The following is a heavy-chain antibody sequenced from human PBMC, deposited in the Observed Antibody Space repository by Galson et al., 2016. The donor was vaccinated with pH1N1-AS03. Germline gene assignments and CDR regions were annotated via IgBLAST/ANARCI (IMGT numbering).Heavy chain of an antibody. V-gene: IGHV3-23*01. CDR2: ISGSGGDT. CDR1: GFIFSTYA. CDR3: VRRSPWDTGGTFYFDY. J-gene: IGHJ4*02. D-gene: IGHD4-23*01. Sequence: SLRLSCAASGFIFSTYAMSWVRQAQGKGLEWVSSISGSGGDTYYGDSVKGRFTISRDNSRNTVYLQMNRLRAEDTAVYYCVRRSPWDTGGTFYFDYWGQGTLVAVSS.